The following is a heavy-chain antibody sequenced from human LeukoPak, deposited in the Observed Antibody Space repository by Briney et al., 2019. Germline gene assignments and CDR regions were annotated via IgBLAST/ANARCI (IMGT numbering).Heavy chain of an antibody. V-gene: IGHV3-7*03. D-gene: IGHD1-26*01. CDR3: AKQLHSGSYELDFDY. J-gene: IGHJ4*02. CDR1: GFTFNKYY. Sequence: GGSLRLSCAASGFTFNKYYMTWVRQAPGRGLEWVANINQDGSEIYYVDSVKGRFTISRDNGKNSVYLQMDSLRAEDTAVYYCAKQLHSGSYELDFDYWGQGTLVTVSS. CDR2: INQDGSEI.